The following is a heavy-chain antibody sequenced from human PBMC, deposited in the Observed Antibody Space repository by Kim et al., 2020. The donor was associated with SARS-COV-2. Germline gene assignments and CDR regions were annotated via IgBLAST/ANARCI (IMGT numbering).Heavy chain of an antibody. V-gene: IGHV6-1*01. J-gene: IGHJ4*02. Sequence: SQTLSLPCAISGDSVSSDSVAWNWIRQSPSRGLEWLGRTYYRSKWYNDYAVSVKSRITISPDTSKNQFSLQLNSVAPEATAVYYCARDHQYSIDYWGQGTLVTVSS. CDR3: ARDHQYSIDY. D-gene: IGHD4-4*01. CDR1: GDSVSSDSVA. CDR2: TYYRSKWYN.